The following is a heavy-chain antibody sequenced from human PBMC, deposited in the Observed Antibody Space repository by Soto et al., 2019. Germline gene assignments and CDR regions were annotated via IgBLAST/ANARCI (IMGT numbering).Heavy chain of an antibody. CDR1: GCTFSTYT. V-gene: IGHV1-69*13. Sequence: SVKVSCKSSGCTFSTYTLAWVRQAPGQGLEWVGGIIPIFGTANYPQKFKGRVTITADESTSTAYMELSSLRSEDTAVYYCARSQDSSRYRNSCFERWGQGTLVRVSS. CDR3: ARSQDSSRYRNSCFER. D-gene: IGHD3-22*01. CDR2: IIPIFGTA. J-gene: IGHJ5*02.